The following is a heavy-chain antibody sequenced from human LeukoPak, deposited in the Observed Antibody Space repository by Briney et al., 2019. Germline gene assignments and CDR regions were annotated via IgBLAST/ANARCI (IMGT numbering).Heavy chain of an antibody. J-gene: IGHJ4*02. CDR2: IRSEPHSYAT. CDR1: GFTFSGSA. CDR3: TSYYYYDSSSPIGLVRY. D-gene: IGHD3-22*01. Sequence: QPGGSLTLSCAASGFTFSGSAIHWVRQASGKGLEWVGRIRSEPHSYATAYAASVEGRCTISRDDSKNTAYLQMNSLKTEDTAVYYCTSYYYYDSSSPIGLVRYWGQGTLVTVSS. V-gene: IGHV3-73*01.